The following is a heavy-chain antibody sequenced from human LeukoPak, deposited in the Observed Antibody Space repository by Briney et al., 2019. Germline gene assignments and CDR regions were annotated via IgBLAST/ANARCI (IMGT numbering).Heavy chain of an antibody. Sequence: PSETLSLTCAVYGGSFSGYYWSWIRQPPGKGLEWIGEINHSGSTNYNPSLKSRVTISVDTSKNQFSLKLSSVTAADTAVYYCARRIRGAVYCNGGSCYSNWFDPWGQGTLVTVSS. J-gene: IGHJ5*02. CDR1: GGSFSGYY. V-gene: IGHV4-34*01. CDR3: ARRIRGAVYCNGGSCYSNWFDP. D-gene: IGHD2-15*01. CDR2: INHSGST.